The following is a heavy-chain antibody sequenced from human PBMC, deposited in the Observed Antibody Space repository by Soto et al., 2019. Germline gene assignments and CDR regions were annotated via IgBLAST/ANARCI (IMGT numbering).Heavy chain of an antibody. V-gene: IGHV1-24*01. J-gene: IGHJ3*02. Sequence: ASVKVSCKASGYTFTGYYMHWVRQAPGQGLEWMGGFDPEDGETIYAQKFQGRVTMTEDTSTDTAYMELSSLRSEDTAVYYCATRRITMIVVANTGAFDIWGQGTMVTVSS. CDR1: GYTFTGYY. D-gene: IGHD3-22*01. CDR3: ATRRITMIVVANTGAFDI. CDR2: FDPEDGET.